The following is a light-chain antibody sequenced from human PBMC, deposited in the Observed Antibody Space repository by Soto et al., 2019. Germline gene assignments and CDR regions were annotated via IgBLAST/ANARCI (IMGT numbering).Light chain of an antibody. V-gene: IGKV1-5*03. CDR2: EAS. Sequence: DIQMTQSPSTLSASVXYRVTITXRSSQSISSWLAWYQXQPGKSPKLLIYEASTLKMLASSRFNGSGSGTEFTLAMISLQPADFATYYCQQYNSYFWTFGQGTRVDIK. CDR3: QQYNSYFWT. CDR1: QSISSW. J-gene: IGKJ1*01.